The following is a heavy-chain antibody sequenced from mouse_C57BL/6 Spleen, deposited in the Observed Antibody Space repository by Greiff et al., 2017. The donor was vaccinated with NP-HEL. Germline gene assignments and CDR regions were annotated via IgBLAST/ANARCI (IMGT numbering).Heavy chain of an antibody. J-gene: IGHJ1*03. D-gene: IGHD2-4*01. Sequence: QVQLQQSGAELVRPGASVKLSCKASGYTFTDYYINWVKQRPGQGLEWIARIYPGSGNTYYNEKFKGKATLTAEKSSSTAYMQLSSLTSEDSAVYFCARYYYDYDEYFDVWGTGTTVTVSS. CDR3: ARYYYDYDEYFDV. CDR2: IYPGSGNT. CDR1: GYTFTDYY. V-gene: IGHV1-76*01.